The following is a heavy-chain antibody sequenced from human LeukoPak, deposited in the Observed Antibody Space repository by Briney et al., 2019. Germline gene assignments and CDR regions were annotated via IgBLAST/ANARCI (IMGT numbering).Heavy chain of an antibody. Sequence: SGGSLRLSCAASGFTVINNYMTWVRQAPGQGLEWVANINKDENQKQYVDSVKGRFTISRDNAKNSMYLQLNSLRAEDTGVYYCVRNRGWYALDMWGQGTMVTVSS. J-gene: IGHJ3*02. CDR1: GFTVINNY. V-gene: IGHV3-7*01. CDR3: VRNRGWYALDM. CDR2: INKDENQK. D-gene: IGHD6-19*01.